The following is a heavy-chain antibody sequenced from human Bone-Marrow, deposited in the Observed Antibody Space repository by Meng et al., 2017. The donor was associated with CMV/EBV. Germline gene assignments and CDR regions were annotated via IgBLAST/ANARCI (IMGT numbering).Heavy chain of an antibody. Sequence: GESLKISCAASGFTFSRYWMSWVRQAPGKGLEWVANIKPDGSDTDYPDSVKGRFAISRDNARNSLYLNLDSLRAQDTAVYYCARVFTREGSAFNAFDIWGQGTVVTVSS. CDR1: GFTFSRYW. V-gene: IGHV3-7*01. CDR3: ARVFTREGSAFNAFDI. CDR2: IKPDGSDT. D-gene: IGHD2-15*01. J-gene: IGHJ3*02.